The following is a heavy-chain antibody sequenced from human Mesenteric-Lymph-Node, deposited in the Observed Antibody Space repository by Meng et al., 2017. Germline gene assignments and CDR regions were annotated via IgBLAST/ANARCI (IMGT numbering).Heavy chain of an antibody. V-gene: IGHV3-66*02. Sequence: GSLKISCAASGFPVSSNYMSWVRQAPGKGLEWVSVIYSGGSTYYADSVKGRFTISRDNSKNTLYLQINSLRAEDTAVYYCARDIPSQNYGDAFDYWGQGTLVTVSS. D-gene: IGHD4-17*01. CDR1: GFPVSSNY. CDR3: ARDIPSQNYGDAFDY. J-gene: IGHJ4*02. CDR2: IYSGGST.